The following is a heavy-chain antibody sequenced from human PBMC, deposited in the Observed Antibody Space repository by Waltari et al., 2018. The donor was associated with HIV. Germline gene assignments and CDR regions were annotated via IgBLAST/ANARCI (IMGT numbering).Heavy chain of an antibody. CDR2: IRSKAYGGTT. CDR3: TREPSSGWKRDY. J-gene: IGHJ4*02. CDR1: GFTFGDYA. Sequence: EVQLVESGGGLVQPGRSLRLSCTASGFTFGDYAMSWVRQAPGKGLEWVGVIRSKAYGGTTEYAASVKDRFTISRDDSKSIAYLQMNSLKTEDTAVYYCTREPSSGWKRDYWGQGTLVTVSS. D-gene: IGHD6-19*01. V-gene: IGHV3-49*04.